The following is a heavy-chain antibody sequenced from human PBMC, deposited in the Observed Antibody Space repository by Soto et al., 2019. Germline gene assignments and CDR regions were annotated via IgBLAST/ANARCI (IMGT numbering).Heavy chain of an antibody. Sequence: ASVKVSCKASGGTFSSYAISWVRQAPGQGLEWMGWISAYNGNTNYAQKLQGRVTMTTDTSTSTAYMELRSLRSDDTAVYYCARETMVRGVIITPAYFDYWGQGTLVTVSS. D-gene: IGHD3-10*01. CDR1: GGTFSSYA. V-gene: IGHV1-18*01. J-gene: IGHJ4*02. CDR2: ISAYNGNT. CDR3: ARETMVRGVIITPAYFDY.